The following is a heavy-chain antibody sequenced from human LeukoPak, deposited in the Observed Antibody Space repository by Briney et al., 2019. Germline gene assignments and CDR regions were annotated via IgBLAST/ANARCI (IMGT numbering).Heavy chain of an antibody. CDR3: VVGYGSGSYNY. V-gene: IGHV3-23*01. CDR1: GFTFSSYA. D-gene: IGHD3-10*01. J-gene: IGHJ4*02. Sequence: GGSLRLSCAASGFTFSSYAMSWVRQAPGKGLEWVSAISDSGGSTYYADSVKGRFTISRDNAKNSLYLQMNSLRAEDTAVYYCVVGYGSGSYNYWGQGTLVTVSS. CDR2: ISDSGGST.